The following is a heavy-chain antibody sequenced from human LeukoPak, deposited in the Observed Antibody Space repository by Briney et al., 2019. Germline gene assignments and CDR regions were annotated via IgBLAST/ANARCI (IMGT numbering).Heavy chain of an antibody. V-gene: IGHV3-23*01. J-gene: IGHJ4*02. Sequence: GGSLRLSCAASGFTFSSYAMSWVRQAPGKGLEWVSAISGSGGSTYYADSVKGRFTISRDNSKNTLYLQMNSLRAEDTAVYYCARVATYYGSSGYNSGYFDYWGQGTLVTVSS. CDR3: ARVATYYGSSGYNSGYFDY. CDR1: GFTFSSYA. CDR2: ISGSGGST. D-gene: IGHD3-22*01.